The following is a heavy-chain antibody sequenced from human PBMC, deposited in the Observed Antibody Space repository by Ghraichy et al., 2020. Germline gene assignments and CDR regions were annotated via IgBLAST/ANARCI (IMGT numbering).Heavy chain of an antibody. Sequence: GGSLRLSCAASGFSFSSYGMHWVRQAPGKGLEWVAFIRYDGSNKYYADSVKGRFTISRDNSKNTLYLQMNSLRAEDTALYYCAKDLYYGGRKGPFDYWGQGTLVTVSS. CDR2: IRYDGSNK. V-gene: IGHV3-30*02. CDR1: GFSFSSYG. CDR3: AKDLYYGGRKGPFDY. J-gene: IGHJ4*02. D-gene: IGHD4-23*01.